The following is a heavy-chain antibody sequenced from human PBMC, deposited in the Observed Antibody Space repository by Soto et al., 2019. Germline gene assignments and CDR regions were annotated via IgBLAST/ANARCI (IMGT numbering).Heavy chain of an antibody. V-gene: IGHV3-49*03. CDR1: GFTFGDYA. D-gene: IGHD3-3*01. J-gene: IGHJ4*02. CDR2: IRSKAYGGTT. CDR3: TREPNPPYDFWSGYYVGFHGYYFDY. Sequence: GGSLRLSCTASGFTFGDYAMSWFRQAPGKGLEWVGFIRSKAYGGTTEYAASVKGRFTISRDDSKSIAYLQMNSLKTEDTAVYYCTREPNPPYDFWSGYYVGFHGYYFDYWGQGTLVTVSS.